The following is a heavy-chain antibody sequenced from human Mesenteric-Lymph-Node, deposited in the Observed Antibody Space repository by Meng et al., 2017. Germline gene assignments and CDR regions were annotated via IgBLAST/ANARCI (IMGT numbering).Heavy chain of an antibody. Sequence: ASVKVSCKASGYTFTSYYMHWVRQAPGQGLEWMGIINPSGGSTSYAQKVQGRVTMTRDTSTSTVYMELSSLGSENTAVYYCAREGRYCSSTSCYRHYYYGMDVWGQGTMVTVSS. J-gene: IGHJ6*02. D-gene: IGHD2-2*02. CDR1: GYTFTSYY. V-gene: IGHV1-46*01. CDR3: AREGRYCSSTSCYRHYYYGMDV. CDR2: INPSGGST.